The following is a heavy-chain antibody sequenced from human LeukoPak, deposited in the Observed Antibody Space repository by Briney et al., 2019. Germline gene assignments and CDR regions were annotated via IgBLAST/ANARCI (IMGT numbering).Heavy chain of an antibody. CDR1: GFTFSTYD. J-gene: IGHJ4*02. CDR2: ISSRSECI. V-gene: IGHV3-21*01. Sequence: GGSLRPSCEASGFTFSTYDMNWVRQAPGKGLEWVSLISSRSECIYYADSMKGRFTISRDDAKKSLYLQMNSLRVDDSAMYYCARKFGSHFDFWGQGALVTVSS. CDR3: ARKFGSHFDF. D-gene: IGHD3-10*01.